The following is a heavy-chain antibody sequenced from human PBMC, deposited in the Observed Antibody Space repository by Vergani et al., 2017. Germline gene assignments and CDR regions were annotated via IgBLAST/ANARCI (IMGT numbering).Heavy chain of an antibody. CDR2: MNPNSGNT. CDR3: AIRGGYYDFWSGINDALDI. V-gene: IGHV1-8*01. CDR1: GYTSTSYD. D-gene: IGHD3-3*01. J-gene: IGHJ3*02. Sequence: QVQLVQSGAEVKKPGASVKVSCKASGYTSTSYDINWVRQATGQGLEWMGWMNPNSGNTGYAQKFQGRVTMTRNTSISTAYMELSSLRSEDTAVYYCAIRGGYYDFWSGINDALDIWGQGTMVTVSS.